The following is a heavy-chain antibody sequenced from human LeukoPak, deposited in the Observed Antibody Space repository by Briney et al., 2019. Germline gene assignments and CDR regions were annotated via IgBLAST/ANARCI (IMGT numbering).Heavy chain of an antibody. J-gene: IGHJ6*03. Sequence: SETLTLTCTVSGGSISTYYWSWIRQPPGKGLEWLGYIYYSGSSNYNPSLKSRVTMSVDRTKNQFSLKLTSVTAADTAVYYCARDATGTSLYYYYMDVWGKGTTVTVSS. CDR1: GGSISTYY. CDR3: ARDATGTSLYYYYMDV. V-gene: IGHV4-59*01. D-gene: IGHD1-7*01. CDR2: IYYSGSS.